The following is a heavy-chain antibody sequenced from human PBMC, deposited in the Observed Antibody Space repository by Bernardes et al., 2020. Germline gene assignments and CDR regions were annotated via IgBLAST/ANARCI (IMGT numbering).Heavy chain of an antibody. CDR2: ISSSSSYI. D-gene: IGHD6-6*01. CDR3: ASGGLEKYYFDY. Sequence: GSLRLSCAASGFTFSSYSMNWVRQAPGKGLECVSSISSSSSYIYYADSVKGRFTISRDNAKNSLYLQMNSLRAEDTAVYYCASGGLEKYYFDYWGQGTLVTVSS. CDR1: GFTFSSYS. V-gene: IGHV3-21*01. J-gene: IGHJ4*02.